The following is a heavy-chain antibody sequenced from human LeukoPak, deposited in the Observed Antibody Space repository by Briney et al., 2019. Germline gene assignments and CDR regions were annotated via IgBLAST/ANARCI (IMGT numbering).Heavy chain of an antibody. CDR3: TRLLVPIDWRYYFDS. CDR1: DFSLRTPGIG. V-gene: IGHV2-5*01. D-gene: IGHD3-9*01. Sequence: SGPTVVNPTQTLTLTCTFSDFSLRTPGIGVGWIRQPPAKALEWLAFIYYNDDKRYSPSLRSRLTITRDTSKNQVVLAMTHMHPVDTAKYYCTRLLVPIDWRYYFDSWGQGALVTDSS. J-gene: IGHJ4*02. CDR2: IYYNDDK.